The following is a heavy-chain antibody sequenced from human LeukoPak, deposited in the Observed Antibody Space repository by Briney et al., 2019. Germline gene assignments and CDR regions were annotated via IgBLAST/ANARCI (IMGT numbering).Heavy chain of an antibody. CDR1: GYSISSGYY. CDR2: IYHSGST. J-gene: IGHJ4*02. D-gene: IGHD5-18*01. CDR3: ASRIRGYSYGYGGFDY. V-gene: IGHV4-38-2*01. Sequence: SETLSLTCAVSGYSISSGYYWGWIRQPPGTGLEWIGSIYHSGSTYYNPSLKSRVTISVDTSKNQFSLKLSSVTAADTAVYYCASRIRGYSYGYGGFDYWGQGTLVTVSS.